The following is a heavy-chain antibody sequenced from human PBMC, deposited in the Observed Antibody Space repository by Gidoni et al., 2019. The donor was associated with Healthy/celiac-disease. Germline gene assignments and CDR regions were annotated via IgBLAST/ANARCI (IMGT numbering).Heavy chain of an antibody. Sequence: QVQLVQSGAEVKKPGASVKVSCKASGGTFSSCAISWVRQAPGQGREWMGGIIPIFGTANYAQKFQGSVTITADESTSTAYMALSSLRSEDTAVYYFARGIVGALWYFDYWGQGTLVTFSS. CDR3: ARGIVGALWYFDY. CDR1: GGTFSSCA. D-gene: IGHD1-26*01. V-gene: IGHV1-69*01. J-gene: IGHJ4*02. CDR2: IIPIFGTA.